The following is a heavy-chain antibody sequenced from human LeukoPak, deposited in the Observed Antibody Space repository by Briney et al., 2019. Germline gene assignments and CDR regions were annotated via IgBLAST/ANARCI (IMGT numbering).Heavy chain of an antibody. J-gene: IGHJ3*02. Sequence: GGSLRLSCAASGFTFSSYEMNWVRQAPGKGLEWVSYISSSGSTIYYADSVKGRFTISRDNAKNSLYLQMNSLRAEDTAVYYCARDPDSGYYYGAFDIWGQGTMATVSS. V-gene: IGHV3-48*03. CDR1: GFTFSSYE. D-gene: IGHD3-22*01. CDR3: ARDPDSGYYYGAFDI. CDR2: ISSSGSTI.